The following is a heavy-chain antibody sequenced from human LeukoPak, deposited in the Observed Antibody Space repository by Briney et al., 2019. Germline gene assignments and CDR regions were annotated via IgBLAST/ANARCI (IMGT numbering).Heavy chain of an antibody. CDR1: GFSSSTYA. CDR3: AKSMGGWYAFDI. Sequence: GGSLRLSCAASGFSSSTYAMSWVRQAPGKGLEWVSGVCGSGGSTYYADSVKGRFTISRDNSKNTVYLQMNTLRAEDTAVYHCAKSMGGWYAFDIWGQGTMVTVSS. J-gene: IGHJ3*02. V-gene: IGHV3-23*01. CDR2: VCGSGGST. D-gene: IGHD2-15*01.